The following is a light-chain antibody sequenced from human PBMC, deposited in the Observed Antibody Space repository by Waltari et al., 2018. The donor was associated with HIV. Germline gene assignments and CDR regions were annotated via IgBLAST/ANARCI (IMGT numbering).Light chain of an antibody. V-gene: IGKV1-39*01. Sequence: DIQMTQSPSSLSASVQDRVTITCRASRSINTYLNWYQQKPGKAPNLLIFGASTLHSGVPSRFSGSGSGTEFTLTISSLQPEDFAIYYRQQSYNSPHTFGQGTKLEIK. J-gene: IGKJ2*01. CDR3: QQSYNSPHT. CDR1: RSINTY. CDR2: GAS.